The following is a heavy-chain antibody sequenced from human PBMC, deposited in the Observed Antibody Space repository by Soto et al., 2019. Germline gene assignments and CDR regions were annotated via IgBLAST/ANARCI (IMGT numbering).Heavy chain of an antibody. CDR2: INPITGGT. Sequence: ASVKVSCKASGYTFTSYYIHWVRQAPGQGLEWMGWINPITGGTNYAPKFQGRVTLTRDTSIATAYLTLTSLTSDDTALYYCAKDLTRQLAYWLDPWGQGTQVTVSS. D-gene: IGHD6-6*01. CDR1: GYTFTSYY. V-gene: IGHV1-2*02. CDR3: AKDLTRQLAYWLDP. J-gene: IGHJ5*02.